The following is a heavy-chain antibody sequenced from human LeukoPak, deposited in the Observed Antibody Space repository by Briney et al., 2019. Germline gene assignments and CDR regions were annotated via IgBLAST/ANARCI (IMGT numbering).Heavy chain of an antibody. CDR3: AKDPYDSSGYQNWFDP. V-gene: IGHV3-23*01. CDR2: ISGSGGST. CDR1: GFTFSSYA. J-gene: IGHJ5*02. D-gene: IGHD3-22*01. Sequence: GGSLRLSCAASGFTFSSYAMSWVRQAPGKGLEWVSAISGSGGSTYYADSVKGRFTISRDNSKNTLYLQMNSLRAEDTAVYYCAKDPYDSSGYQNWFDPWGQGALVTVSS.